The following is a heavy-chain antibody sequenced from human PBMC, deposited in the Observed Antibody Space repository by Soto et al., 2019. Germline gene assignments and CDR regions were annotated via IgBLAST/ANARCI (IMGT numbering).Heavy chain of an antibody. J-gene: IGHJ4*02. D-gene: IGHD1-26*01. CDR1: GFTFSSYG. CDR3: AKASGSYYA. V-gene: IGHV3-30*18. Sequence: PGGSLRLSCAASGFTFSSYGMHWVRQAPGKGLEWVAVISYDGSNKYYADSVKGRFTISRDNSKNTLYLQMNSLRAEDTAVYYCAKASGSYYAWGQGTLVTVSS. CDR2: ISYDGSNK.